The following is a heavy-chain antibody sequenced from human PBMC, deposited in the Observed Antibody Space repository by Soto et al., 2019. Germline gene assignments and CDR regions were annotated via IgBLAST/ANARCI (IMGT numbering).Heavy chain of an antibody. CDR1: GGSISSGGYS. J-gene: IGHJ6*02. CDR2: IYHSGST. CDR3: ARGQYQLTSGYYYGMDV. V-gene: IGHV4-30-2*01. Sequence: PSEALSLTCAVSGGSISSGGYSWSWIRQPPGKGLEWIGYIYHSGSTYYNPPLKSRVTISVDRSKNQFSLKLSSVTAADMAVYCCARGQYQLTSGYYYGMDVWGQGTTVTVSS. D-gene: IGHD2-2*01.